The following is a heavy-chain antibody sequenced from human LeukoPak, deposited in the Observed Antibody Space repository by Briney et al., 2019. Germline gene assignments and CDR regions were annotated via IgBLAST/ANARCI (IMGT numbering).Heavy chain of an antibody. V-gene: IGHV3-7*01. Sequence: GGSLRLSCAASGFTFSNYWMSWVRQAPGKGLEWVANIKQDGSEKYYVDSVKGRFTISRDSAKNTLYLQMNSLRAEDTAVYYCAKPVVPATYYYMDVWGKGTTVTVSS. CDR1: GFTFSNYW. J-gene: IGHJ6*03. D-gene: IGHD2-2*01. CDR3: AKPVVPATYYYMDV. CDR2: IKQDGSEK.